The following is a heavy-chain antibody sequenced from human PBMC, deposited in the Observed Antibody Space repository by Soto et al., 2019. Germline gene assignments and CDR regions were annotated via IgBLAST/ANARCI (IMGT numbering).Heavy chain of an antibody. D-gene: IGHD5-18*01. CDR3: ARVLGAYSYGYRHDAFDI. V-gene: IGHV4-59*07. Sequence: PSDTLYLTCTVSGGAISSYYWSWIRQPPGKGLEWIGYIYYSGSTNYNPSLKSRVTISVDTSKNQFSLKLSSVTAADTAVYYCARVLGAYSYGYRHDAFDIWGQGTMVTVSS. CDR2: IYYSGST. CDR1: GGAISSYY. J-gene: IGHJ3*02.